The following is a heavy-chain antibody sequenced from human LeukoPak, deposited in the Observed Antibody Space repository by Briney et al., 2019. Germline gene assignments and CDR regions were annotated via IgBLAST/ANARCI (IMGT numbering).Heavy chain of an antibody. CDR3: ARGGRQTYSSSSMDY. V-gene: IGHV4-4*07. CDR1: GGSISSYY. D-gene: IGHD6-6*01. Sequence: PSETLSLTCTLSGGSISSYYWSWIRQPAGKGLEWIGRIYTSGSTNYNPSLKSRVTMSVDTSKNQFSLKLSSVTAADTAVYYCARGGRQTYSSSSMDYWGQGTLVTVSS. J-gene: IGHJ4*02. CDR2: IYTSGST.